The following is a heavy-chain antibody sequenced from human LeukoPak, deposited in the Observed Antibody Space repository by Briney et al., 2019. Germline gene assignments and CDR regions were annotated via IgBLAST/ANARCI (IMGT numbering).Heavy chain of an antibody. CDR3: ARDLGQYYDTSDNWFDP. Sequence: GGSLRLSCATSGFTFTTFWMHWVRQAPGKGLVWASRINSDGINTSYADSVKGRFTISRDNAKNTLNLQMNSLRAEDTAVYYCARDLGQYYDTSDNWFDPWGQGTLVTVSS. J-gene: IGHJ5*02. D-gene: IGHD3-22*01. CDR1: GFTFTTFW. CDR2: INSDGINT. V-gene: IGHV3-74*01.